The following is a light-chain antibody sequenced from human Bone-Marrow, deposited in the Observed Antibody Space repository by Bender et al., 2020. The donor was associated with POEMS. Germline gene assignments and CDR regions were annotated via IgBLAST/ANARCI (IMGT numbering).Light chain of an antibody. CDR3: CSYAGSSTTV. J-gene: IGLJ3*02. CDR1: SSDVGGYDY. V-gene: IGLV2-11*01. Sequence: QSALTQPRSVSGSPGQSVTISCTGTSSDVGGYDYVSWYQQHPGKAPKVMIYDVSRRPSGVPDRFFGSKSGNTASLTISGLQAEDEADYYCCSYAGSSTTVFGGGTKLTVL. CDR2: DVS.